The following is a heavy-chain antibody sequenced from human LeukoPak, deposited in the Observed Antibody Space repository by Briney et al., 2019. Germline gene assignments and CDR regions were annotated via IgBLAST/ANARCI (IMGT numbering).Heavy chain of an antibody. Sequence: GGSLRLSCAASGFTFTSYSMNWVRQAPGKGLEWVSTISGGGGSTYYADSVMGRFTISRDNSKNTLYLQVHSLRAEDTAVYYCAKGGKWDVTPFDYWGQGTLVTVSS. CDR1: GFTFTSYS. CDR3: AKGGKWDVTPFDY. V-gene: IGHV3-23*01. CDR2: ISGGGGST. J-gene: IGHJ4*02. D-gene: IGHD1-26*01.